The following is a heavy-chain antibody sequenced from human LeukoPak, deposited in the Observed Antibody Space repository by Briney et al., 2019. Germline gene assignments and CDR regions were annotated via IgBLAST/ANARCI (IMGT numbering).Heavy chain of an antibody. CDR1: GFTFSSYA. CDR2: ISGSGGGT. Sequence: GGSLRLSCAASGFTFSSYAMDWVRQAPGKGLEWVSAISGSGGGTYYADSVKGRFTISRDNSKNTLYLQMNSLRVEDSAVYYCAKDRYYYDSSGYSDRHDAFDIWGQGTMVTVSS. V-gene: IGHV3-23*01. J-gene: IGHJ3*02. D-gene: IGHD3-22*01. CDR3: AKDRYYYDSSGYSDRHDAFDI.